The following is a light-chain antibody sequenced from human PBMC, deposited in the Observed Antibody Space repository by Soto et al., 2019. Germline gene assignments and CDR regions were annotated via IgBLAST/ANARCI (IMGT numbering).Light chain of an antibody. Sequence: QSVLTQPASVSGSPGQSITISCTGTASDVGAYNYVSWYQQPPGKAPKLIIYEVSNRPSGVSNRFSGSKSGNTASLTISGLQAEDEGDYYCSSYTTGSTRLVFGGGTKVTVL. CDR3: SSYTTGSTRLV. V-gene: IGLV2-14*01. CDR2: EVS. J-gene: IGLJ2*01. CDR1: ASDVGAYNY.